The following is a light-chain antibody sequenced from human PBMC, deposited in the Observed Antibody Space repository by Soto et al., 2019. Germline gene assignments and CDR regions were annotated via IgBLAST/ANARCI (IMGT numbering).Light chain of an antibody. V-gene: IGKV3D-7*01. Sequence: EIVMTQSPATLSSSPGERATLSCRASQSVSSNNLSWYQQKPGQAPRLLIYGASTRATGIPARFSGSGSGTDFTLTISSLQPEDFAVYYCQQDYNLPWTFGQGTRVEIK. CDR2: GAS. CDR3: QQDYNLPWT. CDR1: QSVSSNN. J-gene: IGKJ1*01.